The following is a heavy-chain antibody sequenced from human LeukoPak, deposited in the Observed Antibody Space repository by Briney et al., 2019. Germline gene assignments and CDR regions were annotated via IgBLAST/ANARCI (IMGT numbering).Heavy chain of an antibody. Sequence: PGRSLRLSCAASGFTFSSYAIHWVRQAPGKGLEWVAVISYDGTNKYYADSVKGRFTISRDNSKNTLYLQMNSLRAEDTAVYYCAREAAAWGGFDYWGQGTLVTVSS. V-gene: IGHV3-30-3*01. J-gene: IGHJ4*02. CDR2: ISYDGTNK. CDR3: AREAAAWGGFDY. CDR1: GFTFSSYA. D-gene: IGHD7-27*01.